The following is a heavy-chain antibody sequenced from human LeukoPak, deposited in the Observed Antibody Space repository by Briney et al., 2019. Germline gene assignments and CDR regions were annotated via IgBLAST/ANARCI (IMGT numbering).Heavy chain of an antibody. D-gene: IGHD3-3*01. V-gene: IGHV3-23*01. CDR2: ISGSGGST. J-gene: IGHJ6*03. Sequence: GGSLRLSCAASGFTFSRYGMSWVRQAPGKGLEWVSAISGSGGSTYYADSVKGRFTISRGNSKNTLYLQINGLRAEDTAVYYCAREFPSVPRITIFGVVKYMDVWGKGTTVTVSS. CDR3: AREFPSVPRITIFGVVKYMDV. CDR1: GFTFSRYG.